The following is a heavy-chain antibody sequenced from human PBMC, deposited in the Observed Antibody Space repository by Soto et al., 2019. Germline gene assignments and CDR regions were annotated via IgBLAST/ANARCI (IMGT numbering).Heavy chain of an antibody. J-gene: IGHJ4*02. CDR2: IYFSGST. CDR3: ARVEYSGYPRI. V-gene: IGHV4-59*01. Sequence: SETLCLTCTVSGGSISSDYWSWIRQAPGQGLEGIGYIYFSGSTNYNPSLKSRVTISGATSKNQFSLKLTSVTAADTAVYYCARVEYSGYPRIWGQGTLVTVS. D-gene: IGHD5-12*01. CDR1: GGSISSDY.